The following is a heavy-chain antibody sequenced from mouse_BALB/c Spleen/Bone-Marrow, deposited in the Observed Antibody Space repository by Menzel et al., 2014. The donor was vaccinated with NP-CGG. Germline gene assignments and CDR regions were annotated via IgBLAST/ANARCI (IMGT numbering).Heavy chain of an antibody. V-gene: IGHV1S135*01. CDR1: GYAFTSYN. CDR3: ARHSYYGSSLFDY. D-gene: IGHD1-1*01. Sequence: EVQLQQSGPELVKPGASVKVSCKASGYAFTSYNMYWVKQSHGKSLEWVGYVDPYNGGTSYNQKFKGKATLTVDKSSSTAYMHLNSLTSEDSAVYYCARHSYYGSSLFDYWGQGTTLTVSS. CDR2: VDPYNGGT. J-gene: IGHJ2*01.